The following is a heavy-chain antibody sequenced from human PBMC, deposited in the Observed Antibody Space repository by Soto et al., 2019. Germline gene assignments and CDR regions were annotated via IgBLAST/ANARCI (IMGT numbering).Heavy chain of an antibody. V-gene: IGHV1-3*01. D-gene: IGHD2-2*01. J-gene: IGHJ6*03. CDR1: GYNFTNYA. CDR2: INAGNGNT. Sequence: ASVKVSCKASGYNFTNYAVHWVRQAPGQRLEWMGWINAGNGNTRFSQNLQGRVTITRDTSARTVYMELSSLRSEDTAVYYCARGHLAVVPVASSFYYMHVWGKGTTVTVSS. CDR3: ARGHLAVVPVASSFYYMHV.